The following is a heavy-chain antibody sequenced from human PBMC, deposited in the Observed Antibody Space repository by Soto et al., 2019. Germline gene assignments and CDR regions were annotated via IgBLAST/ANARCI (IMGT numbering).Heavy chain of an antibody. CDR2: IYISENT. D-gene: IGHD6-13*01. Sequence: SETLSLTCTVSGGSISSDYWSWIRQPAGKGLEWIGRIYISENTHYNPSPRSRGSMSLDTSKNQLSLNLSSVTAADTAVYYCARGVGRSSWTSFDSWGQGTLVTVSS. CDR1: GGSISSDY. CDR3: ARGVGRSSWTSFDS. V-gene: IGHV4-4*07. J-gene: IGHJ4*02.